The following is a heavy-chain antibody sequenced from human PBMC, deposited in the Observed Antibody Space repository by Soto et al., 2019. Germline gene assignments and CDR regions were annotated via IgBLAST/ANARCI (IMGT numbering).Heavy chain of an antibody. CDR2: LHSDGSTT. D-gene: IGHD2-2*02. CDR3: ARELPTAIRGRHYYSYGMDI. CDR1: GFILSNYW. V-gene: IGHV3-74*03. J-gene: IGHJ6*02. Sequence: EVQLVESGGGLVQPGGSLRLSCEASGFILSNYWMHLFRQAPGKGLVWVSRLHSDGSTTTYADSVKGRFTISRDNAKNTLYLQMSSLRGEDTAVYYCARELPTAIRGRHYYSYGMDIWGQGTTVTVSS.